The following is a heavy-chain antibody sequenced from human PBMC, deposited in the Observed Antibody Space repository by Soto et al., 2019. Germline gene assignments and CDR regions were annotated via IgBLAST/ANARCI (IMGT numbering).Heavy chain of an antibody. Sequence: ASVKVSCKASGYTFTSYAMHWVRQAPGQRLEWMGWINAGNGNTKYSQKFQGRVTITRDTSASTAYMELSSLRSEDTAVYYRARYGDLPHYYFDYWGQGTLVTVSS. CDR1: GYTFTSYA. J-gene: IGHJ4*02. D-gene: IGHD4-17*01. CDR3: ARYGDLPHYYFDY. CDR2: INAGNGNT. V-gene: IGHV1-3*01.